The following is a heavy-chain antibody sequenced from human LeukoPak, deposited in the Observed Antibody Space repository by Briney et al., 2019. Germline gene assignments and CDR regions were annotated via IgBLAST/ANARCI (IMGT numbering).Heavy chain of an antibody. CDR2: IYYSGST. V-gene: IGHV4-59*01. D-gene: IGHD3-22*01. CDR1: GGSISSYY. J-gene: IGHJ2*01. CDR3: ARGYYYDSSGYYFYWYFDL. Sequence: SETLSLTCTVSGGSISSYYWTWIRQPPGKGLEWIGYIYYSGSTTYNPSLNSRVTISVDTSKNQFSLKLSSVTAADTAVYYCARGYYYDSSGYYFYWYFDLWGRGTLVTVSS.